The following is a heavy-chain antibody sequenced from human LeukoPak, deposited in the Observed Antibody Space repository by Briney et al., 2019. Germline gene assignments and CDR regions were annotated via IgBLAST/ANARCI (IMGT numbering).Heavy chain of an antibody. CDR1: GDSTSNFY. CDR2: IHYSGSS. D-gene: IGHD2-8*01. J-gene: IGHJ5*01. CDR3: ALAPNSNWFDF. V-gene: IGHV4-59*03. Sequence: SETLSLTCTVSGDSTSNFYWNWIRQSPGKGLEWIGNIHYSGSSAYNPSLKSRVTISIDTSRRQFFLKLNSVTAADTAVYFRALAPNSNWFDFWGPGTLVTVSS.